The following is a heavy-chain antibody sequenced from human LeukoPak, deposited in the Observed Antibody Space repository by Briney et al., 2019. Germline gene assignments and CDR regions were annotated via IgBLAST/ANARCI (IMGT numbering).Heavy chain of an antibody. V-gene: IGHV3-23*01. Sequence: GGSLRLSCAASGFTFSNYAMSWVRQAPGKGLEWVSAITGSGGSTYYADSVKGRFTISRDNSKNTLYLQMNSLRAEDTAVYYCAKVKYSSGYEDDAFDIWGQGTMVTVSS. CDR1: GFTFSNYA. CDR2: ITGSGGST. D-gene: IGHD3-22*01. J-gene: IGHJ3*02. CDR3: AKVKYSSGYEDDAFDI.